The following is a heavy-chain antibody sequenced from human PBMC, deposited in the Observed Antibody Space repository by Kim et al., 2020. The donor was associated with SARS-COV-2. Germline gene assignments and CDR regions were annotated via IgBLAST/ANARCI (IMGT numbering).Heavy chain of an antibody. CDR1: GGSISSYY. CDR3: YRPSYSSSSQNFVY. V-gene: IGHV4-59*08. D-gene: IGHD6-6*01. CDR2: IYYSGST. Sequence: SETLSLICTVSGGSISSYYWCWIRQPPGKGLEWIAYIYYSGSTNYNPSLKIRVTITIDTSKNQYSLSLSPVTAAATAAYYCYRPSYSSSSQNFVYWG. J-gene: IGHJ4*01.